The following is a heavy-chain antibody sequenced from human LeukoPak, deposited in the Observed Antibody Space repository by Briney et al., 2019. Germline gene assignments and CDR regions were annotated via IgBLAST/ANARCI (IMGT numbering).Heavy chain of an antibody. D-gene: IGHD3-22*01. J-gene: IGHJ4*02. CDR2: IYYSGST. V-gene: IGHV4-59*01. Sequence: PSETLSLTCTVSGGSISSYYWSWIRQPPGKGLERIGYIYYSGSTNYNPSLKSRVTISVDTSKNQFSLKLSSVTAADTAVYYCAGASYDSSGVHWGQGTLVTVSS. CDR1: GGSISSYY. CDR3: AGASYDSSGVH.